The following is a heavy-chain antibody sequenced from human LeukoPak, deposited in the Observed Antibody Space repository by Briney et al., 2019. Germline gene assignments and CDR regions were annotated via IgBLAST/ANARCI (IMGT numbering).Heavy chain of an antibody. Sequence: GGSLRLSCAASGFTFSSYAMSWVRQAPGKGLEWVSAISGSGGSTYYADSVKGRFTISRDNSKNTLYLQMNSLRAEDTAVYYCAKDLTIFGVVINGDFDYWGQGTLATVSS. CDR3: AKDLTIFGVVINGDFDY. CDR2: ISGSGGST. J-gene: IGHJ4*02. V-gene: IGHV3-23*01. CDR1: GFTFSSYA. D-gene: IGHD3-3*01.